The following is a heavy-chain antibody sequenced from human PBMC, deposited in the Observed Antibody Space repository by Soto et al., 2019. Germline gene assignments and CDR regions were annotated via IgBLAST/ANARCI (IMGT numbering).Heavy chain of an antibody. CDR2: IYRTGST. CDR1: GGSFTSNNW. CDR3: ARLDPGTSVAY. V-gene: IGHV4-4*02. Sequence: QVQLQESDPGLVTPSGTLSLTCAVSGGSFTSNNWWTWVRQPPGQGLEWIGEIYRTGSTNYNPSLKSRVTLSLDKSANQFSLKVTSLTAADTAVYYCARLDPGTSVAYWGQGTLVTVSS. J-gene: IGHJ4*02. D-gene: IGHD1-7*01.